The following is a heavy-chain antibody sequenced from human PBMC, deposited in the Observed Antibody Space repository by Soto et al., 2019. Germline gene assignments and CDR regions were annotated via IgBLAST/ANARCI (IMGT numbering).Heavy chain of an antibody. Sequence: PGGSLRLSCAASGFTFSSYGMHWVRQAPGKGLEWVAVISYDGSNKYYADSVKGRFTISRDNSKNTLYLQMNSLRAEDTAVYYCAKEQYHYYYDSSGYYYNYRGQGTLVTVSS. V-gene: IGHV3-30*18. CDR3: AKEQYHYYYDSSGYYYNY. D-gene: IGHD3-22*01. CDR1: GFTFSSYG. J-gene: IGHJ4*02. CDR2: ISYDGSNK.